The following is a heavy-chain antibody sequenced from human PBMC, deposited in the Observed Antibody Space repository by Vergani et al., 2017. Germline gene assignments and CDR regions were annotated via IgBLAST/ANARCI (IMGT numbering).Heavy chain of an antibody. J-gene: IGHJ4*02. Sequence: QVQLQQWGAGLLKPSETLSLTCAVYGGSFSGYYWSWIRQPPGKGLEWIGEINHSGSTNDNPSLKSRVTISVDPSKNQFSLKLSSVTAADTAVYYCARWGRAVAAKKRPSFDYWGQGTLGTVSS. CDR1: GGSFSGYY. V-gene: IGHV4-34*01. D-gene: IGHD6-13*01. CDR2: INHSGST. CDR3: ARWGRAVAAKKRPSFDY.